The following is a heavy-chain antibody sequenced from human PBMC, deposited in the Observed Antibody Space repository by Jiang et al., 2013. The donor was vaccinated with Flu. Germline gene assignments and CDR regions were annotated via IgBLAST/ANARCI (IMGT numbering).Heavy chain of an antibody. CDR1: GGSISSYY. J-gene: IGHJ4*02. CDR2: IYTSGST. CDR3: ARERYYYDSSGYYRSFDY. V-gene: IGHV4-4*07. D-gene: IGHD3-22*01. Sequence: GSGLVKPSETLSLTCTVSGGSISSYYWSWIRQPAGKGLEWIGRIYTSGSTNYNPSLKSRVTMSVDTSKNQFSLKLSSVTAADTAVYYCARERYYYDSSGYYRSFDYWGQGNPGHRLL.